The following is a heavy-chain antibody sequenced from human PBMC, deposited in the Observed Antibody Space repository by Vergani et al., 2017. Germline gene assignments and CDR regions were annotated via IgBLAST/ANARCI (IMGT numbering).Heavy chain of an antibody. V-gene: IGHV3-33*01. Sequence: QVQLVESGGGVVQPGRSLRLSCAASGFTFSSYGMHWVRQAPGKGLEWVAVIWYDGSNKYYADSVKGRFTISRDNSKNTLYLQMNSLRAEDTAVYYCASCGFGEFAGYMDVWGKGTTVTVSS. D-gene: IGHD3-10*01. CDR2: IWYDGSNK. CDR1: GFTFSSYG. J-gene: IGHJ6*03. CDR3: ASCGFGEFAGYMDV.